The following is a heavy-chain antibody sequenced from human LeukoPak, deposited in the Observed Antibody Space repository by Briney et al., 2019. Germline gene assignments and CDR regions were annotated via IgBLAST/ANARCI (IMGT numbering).Heavy chain of an antibody. CDR2: INSDGSST. V-gene: IGHV3-74*01. J-gene: IGHJ4*02. Sequence: PGGSVTLLCAPSGVIFSSYWMHWVRQPPGKGLVCVSRINSDGSSTSYADSVKGRFTTSRDNAKNTLYLQMNSLRAEDTAVYYYARGGGYSGYGYWGQGTLVTVSS. CDR3: ARGGGYSGYGY. CDR1: GVIFSSYW. D-gene: IGHD5-12*01.